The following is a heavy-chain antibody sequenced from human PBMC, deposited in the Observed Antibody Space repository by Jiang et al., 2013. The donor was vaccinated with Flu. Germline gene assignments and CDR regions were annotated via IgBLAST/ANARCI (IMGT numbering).Heavy chain of an antibody. J-gene: IGHJ6*03. CDR3: ARDGVDHLRVLEWFHYYYYMDV. V-gene: IGHV3-30-3*01. CDR2: ISYDGSI. Sequence: WVRQAPGKGLEWVAVISYDGSINTTQTPXRADSPSPRDNSKNTLYLQMNSLRAEDTAVYYCARDGVDHLRVLEWFHYYYYMDVWGKGTTVTVSS. D-gene: IGHD3-3*01.